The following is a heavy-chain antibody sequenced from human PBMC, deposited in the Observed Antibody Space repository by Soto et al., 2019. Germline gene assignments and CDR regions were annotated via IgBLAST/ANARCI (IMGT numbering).Heavy chain of an antibody. CDR1: GYSFTSYW. V-gene: IGHV5-10-1*01. J-gene: IGHJ6*02. CDR2: IDPSDSYT. D-gene: IGHD6-19*01. Sequence: PGESLKISCKGSGYSFTSYWISWVRQMPGKGLEWMGRIDPSDSYTNYSPSFQGHVTISADKSISTAYLQWSSLKASDTAMYYCVRNPIAVAEIYYYYYGMDVWGQGTTVTVSS. CDR3: VRNPIAVAEIYYYYYGMDV.